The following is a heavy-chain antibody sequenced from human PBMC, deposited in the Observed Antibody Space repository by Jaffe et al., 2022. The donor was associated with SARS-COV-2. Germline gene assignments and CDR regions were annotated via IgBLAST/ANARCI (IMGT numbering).Heavy chain of an antibody. J-gene: IGHJ4*02. CDR2: IKQDGSEK. CDR3: ARVSIGIAAVMLDY. V-gene: IGHV3-7*01. Sequence: EVQLVESGGGLVQPGGSLRLSCAASGFTFSSYWMSWVRQAPGKGLEWVANIKQDGSEKYYVDSVKGRFTISRDNAKNSLYLQMNSLRAEDTAVYYCARVSIGIAAVMLDYWGQGTLVTVSS. D-gene: IGHD6-13*01. CDR1: GFTFSSYW.